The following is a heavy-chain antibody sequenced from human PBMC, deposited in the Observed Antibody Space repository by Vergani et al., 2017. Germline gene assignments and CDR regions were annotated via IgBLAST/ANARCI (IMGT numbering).Heavy chain of an antibody. J-gene: IGHJ5*02. D-gene: IGHD2-15*01. CDR1: GYSFTSYW. V-gene: IGHV5-51*01. CDR3: ATGGGYCSGGSCDRNWFDP. Sequence: EVQLVQSGAEVKKPGESLKISCKGSGYSFTSYWIGWVRQMPGKGLEWMGIIYPGDSDTRYSPSFQGQVTISADKSISTAYLQWSSLTASDTAMYYCATGGGYCSGGSCDRNWFDPWGQGTLVTVSS. CDR2: IYPGDSDT.